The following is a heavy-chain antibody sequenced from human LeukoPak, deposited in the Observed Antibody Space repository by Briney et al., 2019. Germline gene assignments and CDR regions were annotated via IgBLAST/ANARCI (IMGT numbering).Heavy chain of an antibody. CDR3: ARGLRWLLDY. J-gene: IGHJ4*02. V-gene: IGHV1-18*01. CDR2: INAYTGNT. D-gene: IGHD3-22*01. CDR1: GYRLSYYG. Sequence: GASVKVSCKASGYRLSYYGISWVRQAPGQGLEWMGWINAYTGNTNYAQKLQGRVTMTTDTSTSTAYMELRSLRSDDTAVYYCARGLRWLLDYWGQGTLVTVSS.